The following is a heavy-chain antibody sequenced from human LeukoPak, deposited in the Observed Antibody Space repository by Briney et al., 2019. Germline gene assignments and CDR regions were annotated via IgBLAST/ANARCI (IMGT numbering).Heavy chain of an antibody. V-gene: IGHV3-23*01. CDR1: GFTFSTFA. CDR2: IFPSGGEI. Sequence: GGSLRLSCAASGFTFSTFAMIWVRQPPGKGLEWVSSIFPSGGEIHYADSVKGRFTISRDNSKNTLYLQMNSLRAEDTAVYYCAKETTAYYDFWSGYRSYYLDYWGQGTLVTVSS. CDR3: AKETTAYYDFWSGYRSYYLDY. J-gene: IGHJ4*02. D-gene: IGHD3-3*01.